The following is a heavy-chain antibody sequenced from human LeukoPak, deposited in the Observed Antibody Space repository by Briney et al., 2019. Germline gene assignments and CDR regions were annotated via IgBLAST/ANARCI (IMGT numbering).Heavy chain of an antibody. CDR3: AGGNSMDV. D-gene: IGHD1/OR15-1a*01. J-gene: IGHJ6*04. CDR1: GFTFSSYA. V-gene: IGHV3-7*03. Sequence: GGSLRLSCAASGFTFSSYAMHWVRQAPGKGLEWVANINKDGGGISYVDSVKGRFIISRDNARNSLYLQMNSLRVEDTAVYFCAGGNSMDVWGKGTAVTVSS. CDR2: INKDGGGI.